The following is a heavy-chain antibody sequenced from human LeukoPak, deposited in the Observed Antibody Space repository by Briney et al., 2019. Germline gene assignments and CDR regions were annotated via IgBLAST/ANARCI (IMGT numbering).Heavy chain of an antibody. CDR1: GYTLTELS. V-gene: IGHV1-24*01. Sequence: ASVKVSCKVSGYTLTELSMHWVRQAPGKGLEWMGGFDPEDGETIYAQKFQGRVTMTEDTSTDTAYMELSSLRSEDAAVYYCARVTMVRGAFDYWGQGTLVTVSS. CDR2: FDPEDGET. J-gene: IGHJ4*02. CDR3: ARVTMVRGAFDY. D-gene: IGHD3-10*01.